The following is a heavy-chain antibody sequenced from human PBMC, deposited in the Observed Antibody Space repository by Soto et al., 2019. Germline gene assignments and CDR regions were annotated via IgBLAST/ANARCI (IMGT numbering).Heavy chain of an antibody. D-gene: IGHD2-15*01. CDR2: IYYSGST. CDR3: ARSISVVVAATSGAYYFDY. J-gene: IGHJ4*02. V-gene: IGHV4-31*03. Sequence: QVQLQESGPGLVKPSQTLSLTCTVSGGSISSGGYYWSWIRQHPGKGLEWIGYIYYSGSTYYNPSHKSRVTISVDTSKNQFSLKLSSVSAADTAVYYCARSISVVVAATSGAYYFDYWGQGTLVTVSS. CDR1: GGSISSGGYY.